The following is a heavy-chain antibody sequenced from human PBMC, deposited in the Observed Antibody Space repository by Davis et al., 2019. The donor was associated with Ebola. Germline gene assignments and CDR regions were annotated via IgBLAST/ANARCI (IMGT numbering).Heavy chain of an antibody. Sequence: GGSLRLSCETSGFIFRNYVMSWVRQAPGKGLEWVSYISSSSSTIYYADSVKGRFTISRDNAKNSLYLQMNSLRAEDTAVFYCAKDSGGSGWRYYYHGMDVWGQGTTVTVSS. CDR2: ISSSSSTI. CDR1: GFIFRNYV. V-gene: IGHV3-48*01. CDR3: AKDSGGSGWRYYYHGMDV. J-gene: IGHJ6*02. D-gene: IGHD6-19*01.